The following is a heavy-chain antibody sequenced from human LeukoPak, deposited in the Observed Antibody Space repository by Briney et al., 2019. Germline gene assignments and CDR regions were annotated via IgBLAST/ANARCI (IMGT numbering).Heavy chain of an antibody. J-gene: IGHJ4*02. Sequence: GGSLRLSCAASGFRFNTYWMNWVRQAPGKGLEWVSSISSSSSYIYYADSVKGRFTISRDNAKNSLYLQMNSLRAEDTAVYYCARVRSSGAHGSFDYWGQGTLVTVSS. CDR1: GFRFNTYW. V-gene: IGHV3-21*01. CDR2: ISSSSSYI. CDR3: ARVRSSGAHGSFDY. D-gene: IGHD6-6*01.